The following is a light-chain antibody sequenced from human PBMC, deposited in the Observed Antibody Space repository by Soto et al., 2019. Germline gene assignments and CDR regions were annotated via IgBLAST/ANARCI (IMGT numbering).Light chain of an antibody. J-gene: IGLJ3*02. Sequence: QSALTQPASVSGSPGQSITMSCTGSSSDFNDDKYVSWYQQQPGKGPNLLLYGVTNRPSGVSNRFSGSKSGNTASLTISGLQVEDEADYFCGSFTTSSIWVFGGGTKLTVL. CDR2: GVT. CDR3: GSFTTSSIWV. V-gene: IGLV2-14*01. CDR1: SSDFNDDKY.